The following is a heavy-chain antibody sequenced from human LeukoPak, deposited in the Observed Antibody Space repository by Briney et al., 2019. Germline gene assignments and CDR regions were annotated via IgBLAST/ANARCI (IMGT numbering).Heavy chain of an antibody. D-gene: IGHD3-9*01. CDR2: INSDGSST. Sequence: GRSRTLSWAPSASTFSSYWMHWVRQAQGKGLVWVSRINSDGSSTSYADSVKGRFTISRDNAKNTLYLQMKSLRAEDTAVYYCARDYYDILTGYYYYFDYWGQGTLVTVCS. CDR1: ASTFSSYW. J-gene: IGHJ4*02. V-gene: IGHV3-74*01. CDR3: ARDYYDILTGYYYYFDY.